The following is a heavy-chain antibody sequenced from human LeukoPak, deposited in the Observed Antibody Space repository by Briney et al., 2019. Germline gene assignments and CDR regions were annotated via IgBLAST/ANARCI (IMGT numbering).Heavy chain of an antibody. CDR3: ARVTRHTMIVVVNPNWFDP. D-gene: IGHD3-22*01. CDR2: ISAYNGNT. CDR1: GYTLTSYG. J-gene: IGHJ5*02. Sequence: GASVKVSCKASGYTLTSYGISWVRQAPGQGLEWMGWISAYNGNTNYAQKLQGRVTMTTDTSTSTAYMELRSLRSDDTAVYYCARVTRHTMIVVVNPNWFDPWGQGTLVTVSS. V-gene: IGHV1-18*01.